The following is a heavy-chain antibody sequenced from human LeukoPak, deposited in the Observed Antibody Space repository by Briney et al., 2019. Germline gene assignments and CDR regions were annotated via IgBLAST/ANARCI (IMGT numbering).Heavy chain of an antibody. J-gene: IGHJ4*02. CDR2: ISGSGGST. V-gene: IGHV3-23*01. CDR3: ANDDRYSSRWYYFDC. Sequence: GGSLRLSCAASGFTFSNYAMSWVRQAPGKGLEWVSGISGSGGSTNYADSVKGRFTISRDNSKNTLYLQMNSLRAEDTAVYYCANDDRYSSRWYYFDCWGQGTLVTVSS. D-gene: IGHD6-13*01. CDR1: GFTFSNYA.